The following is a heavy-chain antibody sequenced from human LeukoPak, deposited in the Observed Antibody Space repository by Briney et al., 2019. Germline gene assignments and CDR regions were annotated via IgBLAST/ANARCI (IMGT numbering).Heavy chain of an antibody. CDR3: ARDHGTYYYDSSGYEGVN. J-gene: IGHJ4*02. CDR1: GFTFSSYS. V-gene: IGHV3-48*02. Sequence: GGSLRLSCAASGFTFSSYSMNWVRQAPGKGLEWVSYISSSSSSTIYYADSVKGRFTISRDNAKNSLYLQMNSLRDEDTAVYYCARDHGTYYYDSSGYEGVNWGQGTLVTVSS. D-gene: IGHD3-22*01. CDR2: ISSSSSSTI.